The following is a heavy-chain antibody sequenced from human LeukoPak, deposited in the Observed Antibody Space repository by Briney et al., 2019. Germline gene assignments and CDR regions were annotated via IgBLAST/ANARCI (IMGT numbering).Heavy chain of an antibody. D-gene: IGHD3-10*01. V-gene: IGHV1-46*01. Sequence: ASVKVSCKASGCTFTSYYMHWVRQAPGQGLEWMGIINPSGGSTSYAQKFQGRVTMTRDTSTSTVYMELSSLRSEDTAVYYCARAISIMVRGVMAAHYWGQGTLVTVSS. CDR3: ARAISIMVRGVMAAHY. J-gene: IGHJ4*02. CDR2: INPSGGST. CDR1: GCTFTSYY.